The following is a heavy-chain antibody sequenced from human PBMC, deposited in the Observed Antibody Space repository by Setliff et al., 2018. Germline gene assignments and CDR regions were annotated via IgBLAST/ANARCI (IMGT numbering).Heavy chain of an antibody. CDR2: IFYSDTA. CDR3: ARMSGFQYIDV. V-gene: IGHV4-59*08. J-gene: IGHJ6*03. D-gene: IGHD3-3*01. CDR1: GGSIGPHY. Sequence: PSETLSLTCTVSGGSIGPHYWSWIRQAPGKGLEWIGHIFYSDTAKYNPSLESRAAISVDSSKNQFSLKLRSVTAAETAVYYCARMSGFQYIDVWGKGTTVTVSS.